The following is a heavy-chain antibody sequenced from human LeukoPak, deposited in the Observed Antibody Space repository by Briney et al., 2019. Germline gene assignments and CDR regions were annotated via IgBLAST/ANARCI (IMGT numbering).Heavy chain of an antibody. J-gene: IGHJ3*02. CDR1: GGSITISSYY. V-gene: IGHV4-39*01. Sequence: SETLSLTCTVSGGSITISSYYWGWIRQPPGRGLEYIGCFYYSGSTYYNPSLESRVTLSVDTSKNQYSLRLSSVTAADTAIYYCARIASNTCAFDIWCQGAMVTASS. CDR2: FYYSGST. D-gene: IGHD2-21*01. CDR3: ARIASNTCAFDI.